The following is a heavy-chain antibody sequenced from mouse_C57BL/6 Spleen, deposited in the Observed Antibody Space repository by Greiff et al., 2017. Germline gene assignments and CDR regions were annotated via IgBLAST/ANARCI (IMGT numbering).Heavy chain of an antibody. CDR2: IDPNSGGT. V-gene: IGHV1-72*01. Sequence: VQLQQPGAELVKPGASVKLSCKASGYTFTSYWMHWVKQRPGRGLAWIGRIDPNSGGTKYNEKFKSKATLTVDKPSSTAYMQISSLTAEDSAVYYCERHWDEWYFGVWGTGTTVTVST. CDR1: GYTFTSYW. J-gene: IGHJ1*03. D-gene: IGHD4-1*01. CDR3: ERHWDEWYFGV.